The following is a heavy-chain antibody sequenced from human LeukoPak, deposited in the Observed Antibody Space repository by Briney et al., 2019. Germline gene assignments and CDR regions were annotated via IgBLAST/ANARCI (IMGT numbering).Heavy chain of an antibody. CDR3: ARVDGKRFLGAFDI. CDR1: GGSISSSSYY. CDR2: IYYSGST. D-gene: IGHD3-3*01. J-gene: IGHJ3*02. V-gene: IGHV4-39*07. Sequence: SETLSLTCTVSGGSISSSSYYWGWIRQPPGKGLEWIGSIYYSGSTYCNPSLKSRVTISVDTSKNQFSLKLSSVTAADTAVYYCARVDGKRFLGAFDIWGQGTMVTVSS.